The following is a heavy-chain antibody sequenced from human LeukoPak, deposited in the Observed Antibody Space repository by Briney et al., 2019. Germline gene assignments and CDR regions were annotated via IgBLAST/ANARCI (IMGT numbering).Heavy chain of an antibody. CDR1: GFTFSHYW. CDR2: INQDGSVK. V-gene: IGHV3-7*01. Sequence: GSLRLSCTASGFTFSHYWMDWVRQAPGKGLEGVANINQDGSVKYYVDSVKGRFTISRDNTKNSLSLRMDSLRDDDTAVYYCSRSLEYSGQGTLVTVSS. CDR3: SRSLEY. J-gene: IGHJ4*01.